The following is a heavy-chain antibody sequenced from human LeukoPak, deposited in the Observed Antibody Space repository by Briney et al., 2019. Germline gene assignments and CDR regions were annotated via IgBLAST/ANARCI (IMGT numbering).Heavy chain of an antibody. CDR3: AREIRYCSGGNCYLFDY. V-gene: IGHV3-11*06. Sequence: GGSLRLSCAASGFTFSDYYMSWIRQAPGKGLEWVPYINSSSSYTNYADSVKGRFTISRDNAKNSLYLQMNSLRAEDTAVYYCAREIRYCSGGNCYLFDYWGQGTLVTVSS. CDR1: GFTFSDYY. CDR2: INSSSSYT. D-gene: IGHD2-15*01. J-gene: IGHJ4*02.